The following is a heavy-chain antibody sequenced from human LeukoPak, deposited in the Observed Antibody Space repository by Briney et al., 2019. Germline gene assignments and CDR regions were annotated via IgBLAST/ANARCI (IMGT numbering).Heavy chain of an antibody. CDR1: GGTFSSYA. CDR3: ARGYDFLVRTGFDP. J-gene: IGHJ5*02. CDR2: IIPIFGTA. Sequence: SVKVSCKASGGTFSSYAISWVRQAPGQWLEWMGGIIPIFGTANYAQKFQGRVTITADESTSTAYMELSSLRSEDTAVYYCARGYDFLVRTGFDPWGQGTLVTVSS. V-gene: IGHV1-69*13. D-gene: IGHD5-12*01.